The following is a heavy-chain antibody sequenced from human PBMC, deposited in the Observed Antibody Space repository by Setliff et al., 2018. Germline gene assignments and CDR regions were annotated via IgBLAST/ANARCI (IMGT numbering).Heavy chain of an antibody. CDR3: ARELRSPFWHFDL. D-gene: IGHD3-3*01. J-gene: IGHJ4*02. Sequence: ASVKVSCKTSGYTFTNYGITWVRQAPGQGLEWMGWINNYSFKTNYPQKFLGRVTVTTDTSTGTAYMELGSLTSDDTAIYYCARELRSPFWHFDLWGQGSPVTVSS. V-gene: IGHV1-18*01. CDR1: GYTFTNYG. CDR2: INNYSFKT.